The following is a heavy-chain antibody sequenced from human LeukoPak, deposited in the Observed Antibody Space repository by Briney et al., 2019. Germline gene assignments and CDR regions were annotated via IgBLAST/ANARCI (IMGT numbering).Heavy chain of an antibody. CDR1: GFTFSSYW. CDR2: ISGSGGST. V-gene: IGHV3-23*01. J-gene: IGHJ4*02. CDR3: ANTIAAVRFDY. D-gene: IGHD6-13*01. Sequence: GGSLRLSCAASGFTFSSYWMHWVRQAPGKGLEWVSAISGSGGSTYYADSVKGRFTISRDNSKNTLYLQMNSLRAEDTAVYYCANTIAAVRFDYWGQGTLVTVSS.